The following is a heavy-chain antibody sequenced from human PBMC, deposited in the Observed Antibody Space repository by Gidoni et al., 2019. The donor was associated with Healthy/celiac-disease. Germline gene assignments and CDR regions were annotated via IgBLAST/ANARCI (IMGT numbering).Heavy chain of an antibody. V-gene: IGHV3-23*01. CDR2: ISGSGGST. CDR3: AKVHMIKYYFDY. J-gene: IGHJ4*02. Sequence: EVQLLESGGGLVQPGGSLRLSCADSGFTFSSYAMSWVRQAPGKGLGWVSAISGSGGSTYYADSVKGRFTISRDNSKNTLYLQMNSLRAEDTAVYYCAKVHMIKYYFDYWGRGTLVTVSS. CDR1: GFTFSSYA. D-gene: IGHD3-16*01.